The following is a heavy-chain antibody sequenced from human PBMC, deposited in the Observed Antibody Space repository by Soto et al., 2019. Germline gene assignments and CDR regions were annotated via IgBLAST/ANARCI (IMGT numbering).Heavy chain of an antibody. Sequence: GASVKVSCKASGYTFTSYGISWVRQAPGQGLEWMGWISAYNGNTNYAQKLQGRVTMTTDTSTSTAYMELRSLRSDDTAVYYCARGFHDYVWGSSGPRCFGCYYYGMDVWGQGTTVTVSS. CDR1: GYTFTSYG. CDR3: ARGFHDYVWGSSGPRCFGCYYYGMDV. V-gene: IGHV1-18*01. D-gene: IGHD3-16*01. J-gene: IGHJ6*02. CDR2: ISAYNGNT.